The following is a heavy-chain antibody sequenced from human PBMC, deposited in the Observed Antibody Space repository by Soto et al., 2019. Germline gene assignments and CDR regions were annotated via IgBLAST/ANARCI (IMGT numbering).Heavy chain of an antibody. CDR3: TRVHMRAVQAASPWFDP. V-gene: IGHV3-7*04. Sequence: GGSLRLSCAASGFNFSSLWMSWFRRAPGKGLEWVANIKTDGSKKYYADCGKRRFPVTRDNAHYSVFLQMNSHRAEDTAVYYCTRVHMRAVQAASPWFDPWCQGTRVTVSS. D-gene: IGHD2-15*01. CDR2: IKTDGSKK. J-gene: IGHJ5*02. CDR1: GFNFSSLW.